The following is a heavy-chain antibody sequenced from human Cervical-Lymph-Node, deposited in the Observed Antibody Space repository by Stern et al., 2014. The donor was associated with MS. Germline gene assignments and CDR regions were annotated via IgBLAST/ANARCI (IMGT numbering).Heavy chain of an antibody. CDR3: ARDGHSSGDFDY. CDR1: GFTVSSNY. V-gene: IGHV3-66*02. J-gene: IGHJ4*02. CDR2: IYSGGST. D-gene: IGHD6-19*01. Sequence: EVQLVESGGGLVQPGGSLRLSCAASGFTVSSNYMSWVRQAPGTGLERVSVIYSGGSTYYADSVKGRFTISRDNSKNTLYLQMNSLRAEDTAVYYCARDGHSSGDFDYWGQGTLVTVSS.